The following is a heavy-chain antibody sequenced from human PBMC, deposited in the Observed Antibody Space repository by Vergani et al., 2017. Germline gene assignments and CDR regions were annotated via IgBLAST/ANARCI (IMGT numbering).Heavy chain of an antibody. J-gene: IGHJ4*02. D-gene: IGHD2-2*01. V-gene: IGHV1-2*02. CDR1: GYTFTDYF. CDR3: ARVGTSSNRDYFDY. Sequence: QVQLVQSGAEVKKPGASVKVSCKASGYTFTDYFMHWVRQAPGQGLDWMGWINPNSGGTNYAQKFQGRVTMTRDTSISTAYMELSNLRSDDTAVYDCARVGTSSNRDYFDYWGQGTLVTVSS. CDR2: INPNSGGT.